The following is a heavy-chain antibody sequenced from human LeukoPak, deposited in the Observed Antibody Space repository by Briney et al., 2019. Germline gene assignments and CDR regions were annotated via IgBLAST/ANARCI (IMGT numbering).Heavy chain of an antibody. CDR1: GFTFSSYN. CDR3: AKAKFYNLATFDY. Sequence: GGSLRLSCAASGFTFSSYNMNWVRQAPGKGLEWVSSISSSSSYIYYADSVKGRFTISRDNSKNTLYLQMNSLRAEDTAVYYCAKAKFYNLATFDYWGQGALVTVSS. CDR2: ISSSSSYI. J-gene: IGHJ4*02. V-gene: IGHV3-21*04. D-gene: IGHD5-24*01.